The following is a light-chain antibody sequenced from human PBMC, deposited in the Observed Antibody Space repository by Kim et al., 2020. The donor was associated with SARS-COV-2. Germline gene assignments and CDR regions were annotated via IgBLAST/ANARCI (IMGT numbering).Light chain of an antibody. Sequence: GQKVDIAWSGRSPTIGGNSISWSQQIPGTAPKLRIYAIKKRPSGISDRFSGSKSVTSATLAITGLQTGDEADYYCGTWDGGLSAGVFGGGTKLTVL. CDR1: SPTIGGNS. V-gene: IGLV1-51*01. J-gene: IGLJ3*02. CDR2: AIK. CDR3: GTWDGGLSAGV.